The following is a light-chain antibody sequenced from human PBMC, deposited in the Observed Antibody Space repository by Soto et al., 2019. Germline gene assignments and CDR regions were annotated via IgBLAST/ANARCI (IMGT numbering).Light chain of an antibody. J-gene: IGLJ1*01. V-gene: IGLV1-44*01. CDR2: NNN. CDR3: AAWDDSLTGLV. Sequence: QSVLTQPPSASGTPGQRVTISCSGSSSNIGSNTVNWYQQLPGTDPKLLIYNNNQRPSGVPDRFSGSKSGTSASLAISGLQSEDEADYYCAAWDDSLTGLVFGTGTKLTVL. CDR1: SSNIGSNT.